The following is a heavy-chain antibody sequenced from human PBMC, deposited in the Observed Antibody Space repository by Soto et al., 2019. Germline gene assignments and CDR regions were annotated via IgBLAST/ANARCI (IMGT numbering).Heavy chain of an antibody. J-gene: IGHJ4*02. CDR3: ARLWGWFGDY. V-gene: IGHV4-59*08. Sequence: QVQLQESGPGLVKPSETLSLTCTVSGGSISSYYWSWIRQPPGKGLEWIGYIYYSGSTNYNPSLXSXAXIXXDTSKNQFSLKLSSVTAADTAVYYCARLWGWFGDYWGQGTLVTVSS. CDR2: IYYSGST. D-gene: IGHD3-10*01. CDR1: GGSISSYY.